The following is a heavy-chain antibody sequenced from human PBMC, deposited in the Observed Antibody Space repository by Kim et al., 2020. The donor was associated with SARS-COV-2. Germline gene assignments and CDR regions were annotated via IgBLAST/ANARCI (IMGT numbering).Heavy chain of an antibody. CDR2: K. Sequence: KYYADSVKGRFTISRDYSKNTLYLQMNSLRAEDTAVYYCAKDQGSGTYNYWGQGTLVTVSS. V-gene: IGHV3-30*02. D-gene: IGHD3-10*01. CDR3: AKDQGSGTYNY. J-gene: IGHJ4*02.